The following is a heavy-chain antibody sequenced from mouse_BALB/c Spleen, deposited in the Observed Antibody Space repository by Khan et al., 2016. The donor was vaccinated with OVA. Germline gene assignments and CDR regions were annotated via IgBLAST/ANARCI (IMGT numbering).Heavy chain of an antibody. J-gene: IGHJ2*01. V-gene: IGHV2-2*02. CDR2: IWSGGIT. CDR1: GFSLTNYG. CDR3: AKNRNGYFDY. D-gene: IGHD1-1*02. Sequence: VQLQESGPGLVQPSQSLSITCTVSGFSLTNYGVHWVRQSPGKGLEWLGVIWSGGITDYNATFISRLSISKDISKSQVFFKMNSLQANDTAIYYWAKNRNGYFDYWGQGTTLTVSS.